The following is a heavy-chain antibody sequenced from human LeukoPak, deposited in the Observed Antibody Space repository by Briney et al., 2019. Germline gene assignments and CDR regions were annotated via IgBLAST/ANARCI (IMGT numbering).Heavy chain of an antibody. V-gene: IGHV3-7*01. J-gene: IGHJ4*02. Sequence: GGSLRLSCAASGFTFSSNWMSWVRQAPGKGLGWVANIKQDGSEKYYVDSVKGRFTISRDNAKNSLYLRMNSLRAEDTAVYYCARDSSSWLTSLYYFDYWGQGTLVTVSS. CDR3: ARDSSSWLTSLYYFDY. CDR1: GFTFSSNW. D-gene: IGHD6-13*01. CDR2: IKQDGSEK.